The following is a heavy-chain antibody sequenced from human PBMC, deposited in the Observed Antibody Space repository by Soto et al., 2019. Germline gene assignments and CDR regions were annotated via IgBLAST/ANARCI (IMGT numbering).Heavy chain of an antibody. CDR2: IQSGGNT. CDR1: GFTVSSNY. Sequence: EVQLVESGGGLIQPGGSLRLSCAASGFTVSSNYMSWVRQAPGKGLEWVSIIQSGGNTYYADSVKGRFTISRDNSKNTLYLQMNSLRAEDTAVYHCARGDRGYYYGLDVWGQGTTVTVSS. J-gene: IGHJ6*02. CDR3: ARGDRGYYYGLDV. V-gene: IGHV3-53*01.